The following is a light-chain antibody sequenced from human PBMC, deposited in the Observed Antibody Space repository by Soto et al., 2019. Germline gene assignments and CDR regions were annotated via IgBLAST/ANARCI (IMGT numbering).Light chain of an antibody. CDR3: QHYNSYLEA. J-gene: IGKJ1*01. CDR2: DAI. CDR1: QNIHNH. V-gene: IGKV3-15*01. Sequence: QTQATLSVTPGTRVTLSFRSSQNIHNHMSWFLQKPGQTPRLLIYDAIIRAPDVPARFSGSGSGTEFTLTISSLQPDDCATYYCQHYNSYLEAFGQGTMV.